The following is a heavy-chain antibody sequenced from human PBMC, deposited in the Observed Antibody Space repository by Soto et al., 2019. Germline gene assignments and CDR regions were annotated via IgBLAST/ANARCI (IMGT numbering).Heavy chain of an antibody. CDR2: IYDSGNT. D-gene: IGHD3-3*01. CDR1: VGSMRRFF. J-gene: IGHJ4*02. CDR3: VGGSSEWGQIEY. Sequence: SETLALTCSVSVGSMRRFFWRWLRQPPGKGLEYLGYIYDSGNTYYNPSLKSLGTISVDTAKNQFSLKLRSVIAADTAVYYCVGGSSEWGQIEYWGRGTLDTVSS. V-gene: IGHV4-59*01.